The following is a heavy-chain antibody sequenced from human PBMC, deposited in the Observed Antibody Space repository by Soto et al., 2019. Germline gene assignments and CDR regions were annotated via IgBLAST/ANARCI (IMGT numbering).Heavy chain of an antibody. V-gene: IGHV1-69*10. D-gene: IGHD6-13*01. CDR3: EREGSSSWTTRYYYMDV. CDR1: GGTFSSYA. Sequence: ASVKVSCKASGGTFSSYAISWVRQAPGQGLEWMGGIIPIFGIANYAQKFQGRVTITADKSTSTAYMELSSLRSEDTAVYYCEREGSSSWTTRYYYMDVWGKGTTVTVSS. J-gene: IGHJ6*03. CDR2: IIPIFGIA.